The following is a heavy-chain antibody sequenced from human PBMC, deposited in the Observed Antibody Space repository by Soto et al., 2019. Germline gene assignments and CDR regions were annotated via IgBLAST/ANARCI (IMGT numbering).Heavy chain of an antibody. CDR2: ISGSDDST. Sequence: PGGSLRLSCAASGFMFSSYGMSWVRQAPGKGLEWVSVISGSDDSTYYADSVKGRFTISRDNSKNTLYLQMNSLRAEDTAVYYCAKRSSSSTFDYWGQGTLVTVSS. CDR3: AKRSSSSTFDY. CDR1: GFMFSSYG. V-gene: IGHV3-23*01. D-gene: IGHD6-6*01. J-gene: IGHJ4*02.